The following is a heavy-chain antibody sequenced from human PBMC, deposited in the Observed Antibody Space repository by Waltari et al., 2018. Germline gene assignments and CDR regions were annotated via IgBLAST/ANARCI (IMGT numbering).Heavy chain of an antibody. CDR3: ARGPDIVVVPAAIRYYYMDV. CDR1: GGTFSSYA. D-gene: IGHD2-2*02. CDR2: IIPIFGTA. J-gene: IGHJ6*03. V-gene: IGHV1-69*12. Sequence: QVQLVQSGAEVKKPGSSVKVSCKASGGTFSSYAISWVRQAPGQGLGWMGGIIPIFGTANYAQKFQGRVTITADESTSTAYMELSSLRSEDTAVYYCARGPDIVVVPAAIRYYYMDVWGKGTTVTISS.